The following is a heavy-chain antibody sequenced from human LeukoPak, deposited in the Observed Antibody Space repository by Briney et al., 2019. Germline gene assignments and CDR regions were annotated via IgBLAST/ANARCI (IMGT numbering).Heavy chain of an antibody. CDR2: INPNSGGT. CDR3: ARDWATYSSGWKRLPFFDY. CDR1: GYTFTSYG. D-gene: IGHD6-19*01. Sequence: PTASVKVSCKASGYTFTSYGISWVRQAPGQGLEWMGWINPNSGGTNYAQKFQGRVTMTRDTSISTAYMELSRLRSDDTAVYYCARDWATYSSGWKRLPFFDYWGQGTLVTVSS. J-gene: IGHJ4*02. V-gene: IGHV1-2*02.